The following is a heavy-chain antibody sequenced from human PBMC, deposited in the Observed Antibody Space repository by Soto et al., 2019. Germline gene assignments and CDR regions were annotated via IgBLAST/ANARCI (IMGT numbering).Heavy chain of an antibody. Sequence: SETLSLTCTVSGGSMRSGAFYWSWVRQHPGKGLEWIGHIHYSGSAYYTPSLESRVTISEDTSKNQFSLKLTSVTAADTAVYYCARTTARGVHFDYWGPGTLVTISS. CDR3: ARTTARGVHFDY. CDR1: GGSMRSGAFY. V-gene: IGHV4-31*03. CDR2: IHYSGSA. D-gene: IGHD3-10*01. J-gene: IGHJ4*02.